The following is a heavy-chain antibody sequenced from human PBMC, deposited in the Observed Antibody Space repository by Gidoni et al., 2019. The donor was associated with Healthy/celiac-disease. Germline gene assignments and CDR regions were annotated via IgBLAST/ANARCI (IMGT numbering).Heavy chain of an antibody. J-gene: IGHJ5*02. Sequence: QVQLVQSGADVNKPGASVKVSCTASGYTFTGYYIHWVRQAPGQGLEWMGWITPNSGGTNYAQKFQGRVTMTRDTSISTAYMELSRLRADDTAVYYCARDYSASYYYTWGQGTLVTVSS. CDR1: GYTFTGYY. CDR2: ITPNSGGT. CDR3: ARDYSASYYYT. V-gene: IGHV1-2*02. D-gene: IGHD3-10*01.